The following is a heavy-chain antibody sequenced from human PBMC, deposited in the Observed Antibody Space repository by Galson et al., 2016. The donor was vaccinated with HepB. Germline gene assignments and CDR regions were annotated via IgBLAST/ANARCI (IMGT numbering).Heavy chain of an antibody. CDR2: ISGSGDNT. V-gene: IGHV3-23*01. CDR1: GFTFSKYA. J-gene: IGHJ5*02. D-gene: IGHD2-15*01. CDR3: AKDRGMGGGSCFDD. Sequence: SLRLSCAASGFTFSKYAMSWVRQAPGKGPEWVSVISGSGDNTYYTDSVKGRFTISRDNSKNTLSLQMNSLRAEDTAVYYCAKDRGMGGGSCFDDWAQGTLVTVSS.